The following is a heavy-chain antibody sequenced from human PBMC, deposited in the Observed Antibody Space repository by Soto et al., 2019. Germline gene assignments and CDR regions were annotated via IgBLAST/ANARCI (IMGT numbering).Heavy chain of an antibody. CDR3: ARIKLVDFFFINVDVSDMDV. J-gene: IGHJ6*02. CDR1: GFTLSNYA. D-gene: IGHD2-15*01. V-gene: IGHV3-21*06. CDR2: ISSDSRYI. Sequence: EVQQVESGGGLVQPGGSLRLSCAASGFTLSNYAVNWVRQAPGKGLEWVSYISSDSRYIYHGDSGKGRFTISRDNARNSVYLQMNSLRDEDTAVYYCARIKLVDFFFINVDVSDMDVWGHGTPVTVSS.